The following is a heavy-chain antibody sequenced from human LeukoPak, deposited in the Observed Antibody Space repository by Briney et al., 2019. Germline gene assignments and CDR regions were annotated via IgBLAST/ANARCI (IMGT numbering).Heavy chain of an antibody. J-gene: IGHJ4*02. CDR1: GSTYSDYH. CDR3: ARGEYSNGYPYRLDS. CDR2: INPKSGDA. D-gene: IGHD3-16*01. V-gene: IGHV1-2*02. Sequence: ASVKVSCKASGSTYSDYHINWVRQSSGQGPEWMGWINPKSGDAKYGQAFQGRVTMTRDTSISTAYMELNRLRFDDTAMYYCARGEYSNGYPYRLDSWGQGTLVTVSS.